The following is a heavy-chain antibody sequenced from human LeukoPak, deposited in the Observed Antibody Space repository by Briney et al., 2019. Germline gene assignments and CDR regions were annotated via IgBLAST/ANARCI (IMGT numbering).Heavy chain of an antibody. CDR3: ARFGYCTNGVCFPLLGYYYYGMDV. Sequence: ASVKVSCKASGYTFTGYYMHWVRQAPGQGLEWMGWINPNSGGTNYAQKFQGRVTMTRDTSISTAYMELSRLRSDDTAVYYCARFGYCTNGVCFPLLGYYYYGMDVWGQRTTVTVSS. D-gene: IGHD2-8*01. J-gene: IGHJ6*02. CDR2: INPNSGGT. V-gene: IGHV1-2*02. CDR1: GYTFTGYY.